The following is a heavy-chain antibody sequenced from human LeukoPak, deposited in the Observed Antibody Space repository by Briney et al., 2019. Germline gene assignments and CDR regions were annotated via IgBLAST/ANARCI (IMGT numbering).Heavy chain of an antibody. Sequence: GGSLRLSCAASGFSFSSHSMNWVRQAPGKGLEWVSYISGSSTTIDYADSAKGRFIISRDNAKNSMLLQMNSLRAEDTAVYYCARADYGGNLFFDYWGQGALVTVSS. V-gene: IGHV3-48*01. D-gene: IGHD4-23*01. CDR1: GFSFSSHS. CDR2: ISGSSTTI. CDR3: ARADYGGNLFFDY. J-gene: IGHJ4*02.